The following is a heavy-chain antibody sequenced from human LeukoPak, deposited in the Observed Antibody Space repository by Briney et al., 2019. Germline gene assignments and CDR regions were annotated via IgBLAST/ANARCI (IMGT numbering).Heavy chain of an antibody. V-gene: IGHV3-7*01. J-gene: IGHJ4*02. CDR1: GFTFSSYW. CDR3: ARDRKTYSGSYYGILDY. CDR2: IKQDGSEK. D-gene: IGHD1-26*01. Sequence: PGGSLTLSCAASGFTFSSYWMSWVRQAPGKGLEWVANIKQDGSEKYYVDSVKGRFTISRDNAKNSLYLQMNSLRAEDTAVYYCARDRKTYSGSYYGILDYWGQGTLVTVSS.